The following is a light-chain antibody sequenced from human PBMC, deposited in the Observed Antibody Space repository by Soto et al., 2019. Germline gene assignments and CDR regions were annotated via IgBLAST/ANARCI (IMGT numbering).Light chain of an antibody. Sequence: EIVLTQSPATLSLSPGERATLSCRASQSVSSYLAWYQQKPGQAPRLLIYDASTRATGIPARFSGSGSGTAFTITISSLEPEDFAVYYCQQRSNWPPDTFGQGTKLEIK. CDR2: DAS. J-gene: IGKJ2*01. V-gene: IGKV3-11*01. CDR1: QSVSSY. CDR3: QQRSNWPPDT.